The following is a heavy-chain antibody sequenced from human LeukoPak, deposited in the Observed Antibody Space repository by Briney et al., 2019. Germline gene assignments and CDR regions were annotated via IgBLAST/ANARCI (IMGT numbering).Heavy chain of an antibody. D-gene: IGHD6-13*01. V-gene: IGHV1-8*01. Sequence: ASVKVSCKASGYTFTSYDINWVRQATGQGLEWMGWMNPNSGNTGYAQKFQCRVTMTRNTSISTAYMELSSLRSEDTAVYYCARGLIAAAGADAFDIWGQGTMVTVSS. J-gene: IGHJ3*02. CDR1: GYTFTSYD. CDR3: ARGLIAAAGADAFDI. CDR2: MNPNSGNT.